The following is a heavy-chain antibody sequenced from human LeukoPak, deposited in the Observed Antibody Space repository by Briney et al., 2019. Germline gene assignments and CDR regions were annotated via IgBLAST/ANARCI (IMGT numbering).Heavy chain of an antibody. CDR3: ARLPQGYCSGGSCDY. J-gene: IGHJ4*02. CDR2: MFYSGST. D-gene: IGHD2-15*01. V-gene: IGHV4-39*01. Sequence: KSSETLSLTCSVSGGSIRSNSYSWGWIRQPPGKGLEWIGSMFYSGSTFYNPSLKSRVTISVDTSNNQFSLNLSSVTAADTAVYYCARLPQGYCSGGSCDYWGQGTLVTVSS. CDR1: GGSIRSNSYS.